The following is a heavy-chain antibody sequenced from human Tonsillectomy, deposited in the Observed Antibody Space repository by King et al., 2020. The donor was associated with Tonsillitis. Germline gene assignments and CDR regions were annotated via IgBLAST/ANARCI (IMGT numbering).Heavy chain of an antibody. D-gene: IGHD3-22*01. V-gene: IGHV3-30*04. CDR1: GFRLGSFA. CDR2: ISSDGRNK. J-gene: IGHJ4*02. CDR3: ARYPYYYDGRLYWGGFDY. Sequence: VQLVESGGGVVQPGKSLRLSCAASGFRLGSFALHWVRQAPGKGLEWVAVISSDGRNKQYADSLKGRFSISRDNSQSTLYLQLDSLTTEDTAVYYCARYPYYYDGRLYWGGFDYWGQGTLVTVSS.